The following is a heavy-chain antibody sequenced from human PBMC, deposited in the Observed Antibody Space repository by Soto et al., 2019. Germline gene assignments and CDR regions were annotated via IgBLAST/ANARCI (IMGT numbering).Heavy chain of an antibody. CDR2: TSYDGSNT. V-gene: IGHV3-30*18. Sequence: QVQLVESGGGVVQPGRSLRLSCAASGFTFSNYGLHWVRQAPGKGLEWVAVTSYDGSNTYYADSVKGRFTISRDNSKNTLYLQMNSLRAEDTAVYYCAKSSQVVAMADWGQGTLVTVSS. J-gene: IGHJ4*02. CDR3: AKSSQVVAMAD. D-gene: IGHD2-21*01. CDR1: GFTFSNYG.